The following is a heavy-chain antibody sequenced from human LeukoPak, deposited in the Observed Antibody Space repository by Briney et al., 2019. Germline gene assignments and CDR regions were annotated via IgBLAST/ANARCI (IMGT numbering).Heavy chain of an antibody. D-gene: IGHD2-15*01. Sequence: GGSLRLSCAASGFTVSSNYMSWVRQAPGKGLEWVSVIYSGGSTYYADSVKGRFTISRDNSKNTLYLQMNSLRAEDTAVYYCAKVVVAATFEAFDIWGQGTMVTVSS. J-gene: IGHJ3*02. CDR3: AKVVVAATFEAFDI. CDR2: IYSGGST. V-gene: IGHV3-53*01. CDR1: GFTVSSNY.